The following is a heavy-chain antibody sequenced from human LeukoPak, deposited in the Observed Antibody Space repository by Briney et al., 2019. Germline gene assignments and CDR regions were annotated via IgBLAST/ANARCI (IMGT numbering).Heavy chain of an antibody. D-gene: IGHD3-22*01. V-gene: IGHV3-7*01. Sequence: GGSLTLSCAISGFTSTTAWMTWVRQAPGKGLEWVADIRQDGSDKYYVDSVKGRFIISRDNAKKSVSLHMNNLRVEDTAVYYCARGFDGSGLRIDYWGQGTLVTVSS. CDR1: GFTSTTAW. CDR2: IRQDGSDK. CDR3: ARGFDGSGLRIDY. J-gene: IGHJ4*02.